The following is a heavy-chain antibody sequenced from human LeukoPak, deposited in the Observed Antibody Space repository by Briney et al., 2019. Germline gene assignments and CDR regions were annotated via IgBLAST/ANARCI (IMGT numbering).Heavy chain of an antibody. Sequence: GGSLRLSCAASGFTFSSYNMNWVRQAPGKGLEWVSSISSSSSYIYYADSVKGRFTISRDNAKNSLYLQMNSLRAEDTAVYYRARLMVRGVDYYFDYWGQGTLVTVSS. CDR1: GFTFSSYN. J-gene: IGHJ4*02. CDR2: ISSSSSYI. D-gene: IGHD3-10*01. V-gene: IGHV3-21*01. CDR3: ARLMVRGVDYYFDY.